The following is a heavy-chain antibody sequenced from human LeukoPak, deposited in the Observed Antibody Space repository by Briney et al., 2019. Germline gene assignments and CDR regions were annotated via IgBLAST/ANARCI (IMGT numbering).Heavy chain of an antibody. V-gene: IGHV3-66*01. D-gene: IGHD5-12*01. CDR2: IYSGGST. Sequence: GGSLRLSCAASGFTVSTNYMSWVRQAPGKGLEWVSVIYSGGSTYYADSVKGRFTISRDNSKNTLYLQMNSLRAEDTAVYYCARGPYSGYDNAFDIWGQGTMVTVSS. CDR3: ARGPYSGYDNAFDI. CDR1: GFTVSTNY. J-gene: IGHJ3*02.